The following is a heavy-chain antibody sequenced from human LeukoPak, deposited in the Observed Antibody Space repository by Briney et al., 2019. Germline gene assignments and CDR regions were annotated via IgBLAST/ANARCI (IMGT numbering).Heavy chain of an antibody. V-gene: IGHV3-43*01. CDR1: GFTFSSYA. CDR3: AKDEGHSYGPYFDY. CDR2: TNWDGGST. J-gene: IGHJ4*02. Sequence: PGGSLRLSCVASGFTFSSYAMHWVRQAPGKGLEWVSLTNWDGGSTYYADSVKGRFTISRDNSKNSLYLQMNSLRTEDTALYYCAKDEGHSYGPYFDYWGQGTLVTVSS. D-gene: IGHD5-18*01.